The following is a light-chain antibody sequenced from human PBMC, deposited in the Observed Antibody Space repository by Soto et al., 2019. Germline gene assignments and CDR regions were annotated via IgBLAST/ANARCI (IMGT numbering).Light chain of an antibody. CDR2: KIS. CDR3: MQATQYPLT. V-gene: IGKV2-24*01. CDR1: QSLVYSDGNTY. Sequence: DIVMTQTPLSSPVTLGQPASISCRSSQSLVYSDGNTYLSWLQQRPGQPPRLIIYKISNRFSGVPVRFSGSRAGTDFTLKISRVEAEDVGIYYCMQATQYPLTFGGGTKVEIK. J-gene: IGKJ4*01.